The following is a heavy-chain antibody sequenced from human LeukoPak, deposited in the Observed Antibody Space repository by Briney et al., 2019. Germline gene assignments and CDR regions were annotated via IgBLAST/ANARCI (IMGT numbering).Heavy chain of an antibody. V-gene: IGHV4-4*02. CDR2: IYHSGST. D-gene: IGHD2-8*01. Sequence: SETLSLTCAVSGGSISSSNWWSWVRQPPGKGLEWIGEIYHSGSTNYNPSLKSRVTISVDTSKNQFSLKLSSVTAADTAVYYCARGVGGYCTNGVCYHRPPDYYYYMDVWGKGTTVTVSS. CDR3: ARGVGGYCTNGVCYHRPPDYYYYMDV. J-gene: IGHJ6*03. CDR1: GGSISSSNW.